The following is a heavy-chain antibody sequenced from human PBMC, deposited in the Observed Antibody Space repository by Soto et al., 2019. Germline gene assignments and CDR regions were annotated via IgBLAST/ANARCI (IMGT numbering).Heavy chain of an antibody. J-gene: IGHJ6*02. CDR2: ISAYNGNT. D-gene: IGHD3-9*01. CDR1: GYTFNNYG. Sequence: QVQLVQSGAEVKKPGASVKVSCKAYGYTFNNYGISWVRQTPGRGLEWMGWISAYNGNTNYVQKLQGRVTMTTDTSTNTAYMELRSLRSDDTAVYYCAREQATSDYYYYAMDVWGQGTTVTVSS. CDR3: AREQATSDYYYYAMDV. V-gene: IGHV1-18*01.